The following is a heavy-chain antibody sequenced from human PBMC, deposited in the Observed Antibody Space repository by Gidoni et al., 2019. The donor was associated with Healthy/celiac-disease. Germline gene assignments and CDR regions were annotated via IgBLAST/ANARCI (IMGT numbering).Heavy chain of an antibody. CDR3: ARQQPGIAAAGTRSLYYYYYGMDV. D-gene: IGHD6-13*01. CDR1: GYPFTSYY. J-gene: IGHJ6*02. V-gene: IGHV1-46*03. CDR2: INPSGGST. Sequence: QVQLVQSGAEVKKPGASVKVSCKASGYPFTSYYMHWVRQAPGQGLEWMGIINPSGGSTSYAQKFQGTVYMELSSLRSEDTAVYYCARQQPGIAAAGTRSLYYYYYGMDVWGQGTTVTVSS.